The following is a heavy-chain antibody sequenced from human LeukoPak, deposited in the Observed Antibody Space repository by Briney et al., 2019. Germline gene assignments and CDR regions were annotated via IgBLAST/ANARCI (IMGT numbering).Heavy chain of an antibody. CDR3: VRGYSFGPYGMDV. V-gene: IGHV3-64D*09. CDR2: ISDSGGST. D-gene: IGHD2-15*01. J-gene: IGHJ6*02. Sequence: PGGSLRLSCSASGFPFSSYAMHWVRQAPGQGLEYVSAISDSGGSTYYADSVKGRFTISRDNSKNTLYLQMSSLRAKDTAVYFCVRGYSFGPYGMDVWGQGTTVTVSS. CDR1: GFPFSSYA.